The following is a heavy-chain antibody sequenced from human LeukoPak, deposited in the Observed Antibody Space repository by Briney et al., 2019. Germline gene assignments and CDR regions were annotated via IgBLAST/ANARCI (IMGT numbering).Heavy chain of an antibody. V-gene: IGHV4-61*02. Sequence: KPSQTLSLTCTVSGGSISSGSYYWSWIRQPAGKGLEWIGRIYSSGSTNYNPSLKSRVTISLDTSKNQFSLKLSSVTAADTAVYYCAREQRGSPTRGAFDIWGQGTMVTVSS. CDR1: GGSISSGSYY. D-gene: IGHD1-26*01. J-gene: IGHJ3*02. CDR3: AREQRGSPTRGAFDI. CDR2: IYSSGST.